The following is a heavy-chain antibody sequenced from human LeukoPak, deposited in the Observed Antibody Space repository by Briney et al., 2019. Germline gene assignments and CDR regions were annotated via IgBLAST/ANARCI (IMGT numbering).Heavy chain of an antibody. CDR1: GDSITTNNLY. J-gene: IGHJ4*02. D-gene: IGHD1-14*01. Sequence: SETLSLTCAVSGDSITTNNLYWAWIRQPPGKGLEWIGSIYYTGSAYDSPSLKSRITIAVDTSKIRFSLNALSVTAADTAFYYCARAAPYPKNPPDYWGQGTLVTVSS. CDR3: ARAAPYPKNPPDY. V-gene: IGHV4-39*01. CDR2: IYYTGSA.